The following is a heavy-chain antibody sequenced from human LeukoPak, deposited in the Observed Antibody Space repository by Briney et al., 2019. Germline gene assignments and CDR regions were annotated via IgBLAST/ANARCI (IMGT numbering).Heavy chain of an antibody. CDR1: GFTFSNAW. J-gene: IGHJ4*02. D-gene: IGHD3-10*01. CDR2: IKSKTDGGTT. V-gene: IGHV3-15*07. Sequence: GGSLRLSCAASGFTFSNAWMNWVRQAPGKGLGWVGRIKSKTDGGTTDYAAPVKGRFTISRDDSKNTLYLQMNSLKTEDTAVYYCTTGPFGFGGISSFGDYWGQGTLVTVSS. CDR3: TTGPFGFGGISSFGDY.